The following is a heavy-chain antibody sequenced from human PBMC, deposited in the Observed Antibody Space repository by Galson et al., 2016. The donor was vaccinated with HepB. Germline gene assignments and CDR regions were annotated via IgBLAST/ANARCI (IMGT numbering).Heavy chain of an antibody. CDR3: AKEVARGMVRGVISGRLYYYGLDV. D-gene: IGHD3-10*01. CDR1: GFTFNSYA. Sequence: SLRLSCAASGFTFNSYAMSWVRQAPGKGLEWVSSISRSNGGTHYADSVKGRFTISRDTSKNTLFLQMNGLRAEDTAIYYCAKEVARGMVRGVISGRLYYYGLDVWGQGTTVTVS. J-gene: IGHJ6*02. CDR2: ISRSNGGT. V-gene: IGHV3-23*01.